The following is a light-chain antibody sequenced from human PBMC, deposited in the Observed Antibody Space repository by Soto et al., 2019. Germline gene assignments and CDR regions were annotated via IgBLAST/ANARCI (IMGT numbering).Light chain of an antibody. CDR2: DAS. CDR1: QTVRNNY. Sequence: EFVLTQSPGTLSLSPGERATLSCRASQTVRNNYLAWYQHKPGQAPRLLIYDASSRATGIPDRFSGGGSGTDFTLTISRLEPEDFAIYYCQQYGGSPITFGQGTRLEI. J-gene: IGKJ5*01. V-gene: IGKV3-20*01. CDR3: QQYGGSPIT.